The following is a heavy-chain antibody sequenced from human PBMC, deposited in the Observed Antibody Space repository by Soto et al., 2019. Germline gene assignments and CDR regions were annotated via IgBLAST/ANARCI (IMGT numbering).Heavy chain of an antibody. D-gene: IGHD5-12*01. J-gene: IGHJ6*02. Sequence: SLRLSCAASGFTFDDYAMHWVRQAPGKGLEWVSGISWNNGSIGYADSVKGRFTISRDNAKNSLYLQMNSLRAEDTALYYCAKDRWATPTGMDVWGQGTTVTVSS. CDR1: GFTFDDYA. CDR2: ISWNNGSI. V-gene: IGHV3-9*01. CDR3: AKDRWATPTGMDV.